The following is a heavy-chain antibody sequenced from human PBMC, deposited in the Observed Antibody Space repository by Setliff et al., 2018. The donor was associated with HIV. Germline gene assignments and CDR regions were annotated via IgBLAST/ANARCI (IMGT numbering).Heavy chain of an antibody. CDR2: IKEDGSEK. Sequence: GGSLRLSCAASGFSFSSYWMSWVRQAPGKGLEWVANIKEDGSEKYYVDSVKGRFTISRDNAKNSLSLQMNSLRAEDTAVYFCVRAPPNSEYWGRGTLVTVSS. CDR3: VRAPPNSEY. V-gene: IGHV3-7*01. J-gene: IGHJ4*02. CDR1: GFSFSSYW.